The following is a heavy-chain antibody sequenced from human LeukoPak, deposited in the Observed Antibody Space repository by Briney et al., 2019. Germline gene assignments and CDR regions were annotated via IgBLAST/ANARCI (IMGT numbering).Heavy chain of an antibody. CDR1: GFTFSSYA. J-gene: IGHJ4*02. CDR3: VRSGPTPFDY. Sequence: GGSPRLSCAASGFTFSSYAMSWVRQAPGKGLVWVSRINTDGSTTDYAGSVKGRFTISRDDAKNTLYLQMNSLRVEDTAVYFCVRSGPTPFDYWGQGTLVTVSS. D-gene: IGHD3-3*01. CDR2: INTDGSTT. V-gene: IGHV3-74*01.